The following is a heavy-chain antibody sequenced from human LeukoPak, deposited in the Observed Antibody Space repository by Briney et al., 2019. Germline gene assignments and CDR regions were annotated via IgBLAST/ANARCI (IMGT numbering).Heavy chain of an antibody. V-gene: IGHV3-21*01. J-gene: IGHJ4*02. CDR3: ARDSEAYCGGDCYFYFDY. Sequence: GGSLRLSCAVSGFSFSSFGMIWVRQAPGKGLEWLASISGSGDFIYYADPVKGRFTISKDNTKNSVHLQLTSLRAEDTAVYYCARDSEAYCGGDCYFYFDYWGQGTRVTVSS. D-gene: IGHD2-21*02. CDR1: GFSFSSFG. CDR2: ISGSGDFI.